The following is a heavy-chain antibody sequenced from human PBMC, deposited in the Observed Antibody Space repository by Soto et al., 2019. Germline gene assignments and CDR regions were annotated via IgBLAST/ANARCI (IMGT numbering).Heavy chain of an antibody. Sequence: GGSLRLSCAASGFTFSSYSMNWVRQAPGKGLEWVSSISSSSSYIYYADSVKGRFTISRDNAKNSLYLQMNSLRAEDTAVYYCARGLYSSGWSAFDYWGQGTLVTVSS. V-gene: IGHV3-21*01. CDR2: ISSSSSYI. CDR3: ARGLYSSGWSAFDY. CDR1: GFTFSSYS. D-gene: IGHD6-19*01. J-gene: IGHJ4*02.